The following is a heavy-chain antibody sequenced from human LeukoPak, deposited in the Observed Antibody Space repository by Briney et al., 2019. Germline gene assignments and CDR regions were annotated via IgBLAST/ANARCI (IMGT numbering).Heavy chain of an antibody. D-gene: IGHD4-23*01. V-gene: IGHV1-46*01. J-gene: IGHJ4*02. CDR3: AREASGGYFDY. CDR1: GYTFSSYY. CDR2: ITPTGDST. Sequence: ASVKVSCKASGYTFSSYYMHWVRQAPGQGLEWVGLITPTGDSTNYAQNFRGRVTMTRDTSTSTVYMDLSSLRSEDTAVYYCAREASGGYFDYWGQGTLVTVSS.